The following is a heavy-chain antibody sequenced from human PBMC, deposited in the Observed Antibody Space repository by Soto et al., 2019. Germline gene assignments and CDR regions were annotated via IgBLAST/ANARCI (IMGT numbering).Heavy chain of an antibody. D-gene: IGHD3-22*01. CDR3: ARDFFDSSDYTTNWFDP. J-gene: IGHJ5*02. CDR1: GDSISNSRFY. Sequence: SETLSLTCSFSGDSISNSRFYWAWIRQPPGEGLEWIGSIYHTGNAYYNPSLKSRVTISVDTSKNQFSLKLTSVTAADAALYYCARDFFDSSDYTTNWFDPWGQGTMVTVSS. CDR2: IYHTGNA. V-gene: IGHV4-39*01.